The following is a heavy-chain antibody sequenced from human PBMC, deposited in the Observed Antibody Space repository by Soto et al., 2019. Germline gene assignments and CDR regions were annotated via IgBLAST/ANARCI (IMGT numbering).Heavy chain of an antibody. CDR2: INPNSGGT. J-gene: IGHJ6*02. D-gene: IGHD2-2*01. Sequence: ASVKVSCKASGYTFTGYYMHWVRQAPGQGLEWMGWINPNSGGTNYAQKFQGRVTMTRDTSISTAYMELSRLRSDDTAVYYCARGVPAEKYYYYGMDVWGQGTTVTVSS. V-gene: IGHV1-2*02. CDR1: GYTFTGYY. CDR3: ARGVPAEKYYYYGMDV.